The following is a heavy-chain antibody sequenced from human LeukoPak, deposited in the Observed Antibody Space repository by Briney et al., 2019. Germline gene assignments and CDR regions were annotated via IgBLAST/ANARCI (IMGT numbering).Heavy chain of an antibody. V-gene: IGHV3-48*03. CDR2: IGSSDNAI. D-gene: IGHD1-26*01. J-gene: IGHJ4*02. CDR3: AKDLHPMVGAKTFDC. CDR1: RFIFSSYE. Sequence: GGSLRLSCAASRFIFSSYEMNWLRQAPGKGLEWVSYIGSSDNAIYYRDSVRGRFTISRDTSKNTLFVEINSLRAEDTAVYYCAKDLHPMVGAKTFDCWGQGTLVTVSS.